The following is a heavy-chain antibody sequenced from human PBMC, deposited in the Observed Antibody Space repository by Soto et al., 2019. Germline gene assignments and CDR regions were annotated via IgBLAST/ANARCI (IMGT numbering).Heavy chain of an antibody. J-gene: IGHJ6*02. Sequence: GASVKVSCKASGYTFTGYYMHWVRQAPGQGLEWMGWINPNSGGTNYAQKFQGWVTMTRDTSISTAYMELSRLRSDDTAVYYCARGATIFGVVIILDYYYGMDVWGQGTRVTVSS. CDR1: GYTFTGYY. D-gene: IGHD3-3*01. CDR2: INPNSGGT. V-gene: IGHV1-2*04. CDR3: ARGATIFGVVIILDYYYGMDV.